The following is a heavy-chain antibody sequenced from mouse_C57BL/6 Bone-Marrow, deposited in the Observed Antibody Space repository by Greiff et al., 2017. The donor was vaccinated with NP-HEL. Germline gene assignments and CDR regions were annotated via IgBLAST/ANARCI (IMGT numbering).Heavy chain of an antibody. CDR3: ARDPDYYGQAWFAY. J-gene: IGHJ3*01. CDR2: ISYDGSN. V-gene: IGHV3-6*01. Sequence: VQLKESGPGLVKPSQSLSLTCSVTGYSITSGYYWNWIRQFPGNKLEWMGYISYDGSNNYNPSLKNRISITRDTSKNQFFLKLNSVTTEDTATYYCARDPDYYGQAWFAYWGQGTLVTVSA. CDR1: GYSITSGYY. D-gene: IGHD1-1*01.